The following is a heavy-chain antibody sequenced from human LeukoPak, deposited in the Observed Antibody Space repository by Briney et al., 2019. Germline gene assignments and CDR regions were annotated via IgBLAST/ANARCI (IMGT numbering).Heavy chain of an antibody. J-gene: IGHJ5*02. V-gene: IGHV3-23*01. CDR1: GFTFSNYG. CDR3: AKVGLRFSFDP. CDR2: LSSSGGST. Sequence: GGSLRLSCAASGFTFSNYGMNWVRQAPGKGLEWVSALSSSGGSTYYADSVKGRFTISRDNSKNTLYLQMSSLRAEDTAVYYCAKVGLRFSFDPWGQGTLVTVSS. D-gene: IGHD2-15*01.